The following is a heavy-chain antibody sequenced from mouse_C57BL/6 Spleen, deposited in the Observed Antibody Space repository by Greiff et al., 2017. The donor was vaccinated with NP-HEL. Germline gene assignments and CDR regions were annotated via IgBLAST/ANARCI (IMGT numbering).Heavy chain of an antibody. CDR2: IYPGDGDT. J-gene: IGHJ3*01. CDR3: AIGDGNWFAY. V-gene: IGHV1-82*01. D-gene: IGHD2-1*01. Sequence: QVQLQQSGPELVKPGASVKISCKASGYAFSSSWMNWVKQRPGKGLEWIGRIYPGDGDTNYNGKFKGKATLTADKSSSTAYMQLSRLTSEDSAVYFCAIGDGNWFAYWGQGTLVTVSA. CDR1: GYAFSSSW.